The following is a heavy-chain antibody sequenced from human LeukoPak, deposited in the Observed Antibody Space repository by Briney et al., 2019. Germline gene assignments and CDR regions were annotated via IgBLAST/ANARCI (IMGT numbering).Heavy chain of an antibody. CDR2: IYYSGST. J-gene: IGHJ5*02. Sequence: SETLSLTCTVCGGSISISSYYWGWIRQPPGKGLEWIGSIYYSGSTYYNPSLKSRVTISVDTSKNQFSLKLSSVTAADTAVYYCARQGEPYCSGGSCYGLDPWGQGTLVTVSS. CDR1: GGSISISSYY. D-gene: IGHD2-15*01. V-gene: IGHV4-39*01. CDR3: ARQGEPYCSGGSCYGLDP.